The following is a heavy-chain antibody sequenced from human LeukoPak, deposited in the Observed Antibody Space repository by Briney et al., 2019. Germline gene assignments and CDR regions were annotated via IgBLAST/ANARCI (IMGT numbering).Heavy chain of an antibody. CDR2: ISWNSGSI. Sequence: PGRSLRLSCAASGFTFDDYAMHWVRQAPGKGLEWVSGISWNSGSIDYADSVKGRFTIPRDNAKNSLYLQMNSLRAEDMALYYCAKADYYDSSGSIFDIWGQGTMVTVSS. CDR3: AKADYYDSSGSIFDI. CDR1: GFTFDDYA. J-gene: IGHJ3*02. D-gene: IGHD3-22*01. V-gene: IGHV3-9*03.